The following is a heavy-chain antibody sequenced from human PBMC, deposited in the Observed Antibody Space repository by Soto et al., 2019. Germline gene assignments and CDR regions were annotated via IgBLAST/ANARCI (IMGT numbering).Heavy chain of an antibody. Sequence: LRLYCAASGFTFRSYWMSWVRQAQGKGPERGANIKQDGGEKYYLDSVKCRFTISRDNAKNSLYLKMNSLRAEDTAVYYCARVSCDFWSGSYYFDYWGQGTLVTFSS. V-gene: IGHV3-7*04. CDR3: ARVSCDFWSGSYYFDY. CDR1: GFTFRSYW. D-gene: IGHD3-3*01. CDR2: IKQDGGEK. J-gene: IGHJ4*02.